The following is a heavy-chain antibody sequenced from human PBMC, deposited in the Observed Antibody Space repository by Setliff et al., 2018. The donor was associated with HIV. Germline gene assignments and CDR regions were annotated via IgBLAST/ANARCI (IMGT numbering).Heavy chain of an antibody. Sequence: GGSLRLSCAASGFTFSTYAMHWVRQAPGKGLEWVAIISYDGSKKYYADSVKGRFTISRDNSKNTLYLQMNSLRAEDTAVYYCARDLPVSNWYRYGLDYWGQGTLVTVPQ. CDR1: GFTFSTYA. J-gene: IGHJ4*02. V-gene: IGHV3-30*01. CDR2: ISYDGSKK. CDR3: ARDLPVSNWYRYGLDY. D-gene: IGHD6-13*01.